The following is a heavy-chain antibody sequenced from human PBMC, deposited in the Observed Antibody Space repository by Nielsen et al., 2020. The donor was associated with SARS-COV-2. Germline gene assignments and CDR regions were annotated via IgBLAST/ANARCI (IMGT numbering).Heavy chain of an antibody. V-gene: IGHV4-30-4*01. J-gene: IGHJ3*02. D-gene: IGHD3-22*01. CDR3: ARAQRAGRDYYDSSGEGGDI. CDR2: IYYSGST. CDR1: GGSISSGDYY. Sequence: SETLSLTCTVSGGSISSGDYYWSWIRQPPGKGLEWIGYIYYSGSTYYNPSLKSRVTISVDTSKNQFSLKLSSVTAADTAVYYCARAQRAGRDYYDSSGEGGDIWGQGTTVTVSS.